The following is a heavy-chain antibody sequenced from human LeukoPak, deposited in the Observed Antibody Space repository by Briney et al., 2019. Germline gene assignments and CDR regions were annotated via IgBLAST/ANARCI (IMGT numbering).Heavy chain of an antibody. CDR2: IYGGGST. Sequence: AGGSLRLSCAASGSTVSSNYMSWVRQAPGKGLEWVSVIYGGGSTYYADSVKGRFTISRDNSKNTLYLQMNSLRAEDTAVYYCARSGGGGYSYGAWGQGTLVTVSS. J-gene: IGHJ5*02. CDR1: GSTVSSNY. D-gene: IGHD5-18*01. V-gene: IGHV3-53*01. CDR3: ARSGGGGYSYGA.